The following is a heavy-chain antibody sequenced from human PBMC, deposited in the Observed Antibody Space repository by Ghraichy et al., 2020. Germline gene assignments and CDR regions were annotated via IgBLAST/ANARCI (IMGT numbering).Heavy chain of an antibody. CDR3: AHRATRWLHTSMVWFDP. CDR2: IYWDDDK. CDR1: GFSLSTSGVG. V-gene: IGHV2-5*02. J-gene: IGHJ5*02. D-gene: IGHD5-24*01. Sequence: SGPTLVKPTQTLTLTCTFSGFSLSTSGVGVGWIRQPPGKALEWLALIYWDDDKRYSPSLKSRLTITKDTSKNQVVLTMTNMDPVDTATYYCAHRATRWLHTSMVWFDPWGQGTLVTVSS.